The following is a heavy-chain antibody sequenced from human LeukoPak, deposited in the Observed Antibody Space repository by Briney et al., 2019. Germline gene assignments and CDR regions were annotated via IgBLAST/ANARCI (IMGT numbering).Heavy chain of an antibody. J-gene: IGHJ4*02. CDR2: IYYSGST. V-gene: IGHV4-39*07. CDR1: GGSISSSSYY. CDR3: ARDPSTVRKRPIDY. Sequence: PSETLSLTCTVSGGSISSSSYYWGWIRQPPGKGLEWIGSIYYSGSTYYNPSLKSRVTISVDTSKNQFSLKLSSVTAADTAVYYCARDPSTVRKRPIDYWGQGTLVTVSS. D-gene: IGHD4-17*01.